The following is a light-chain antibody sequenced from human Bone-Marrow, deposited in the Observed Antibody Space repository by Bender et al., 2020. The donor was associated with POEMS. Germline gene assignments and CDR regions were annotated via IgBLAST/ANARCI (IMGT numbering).Light chain of an antibody. CDR3: STWDDRLNAWL. Sequence: QSALTQPASVSGSPGQSITISCTGTSNDVGNYNFVSWYQQHPGKPPQGLIFEVTKRPSGVSNRFSGSKSGSSASLAISGLQSEDAADYYCSTWDDRLNAWLFGGGTKLTVL. CDR1: SNDVGNYNF. V-gene: IGLV2-23*02. J-gene: IGLJ3*02. CDR2: EVT.